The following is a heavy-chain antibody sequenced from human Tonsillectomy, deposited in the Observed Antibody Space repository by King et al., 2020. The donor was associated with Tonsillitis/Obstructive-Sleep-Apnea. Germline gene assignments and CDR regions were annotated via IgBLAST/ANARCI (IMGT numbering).Heavy chain of an antibody. D-gene: IGHD2-21*02. V-gene: IGHV4-34*01. Sequence: VQLQQWGAGLLKPSETLSLTCAVYGGSFSGYYWSWIRQPPGKGLEWIGEINHSGSTNYNPSLKSRVTISVDTSKNQFSLKLSSVTAADTAVYYCANLEAPLGVVTSGGWFGPWGQGTLVTVSS. CDR2: INHSGST. J-gene: IGHJ5*02. CDR1: GGSFSGYY. CDR3: ANLEAPLGVVTSGGWFGP.